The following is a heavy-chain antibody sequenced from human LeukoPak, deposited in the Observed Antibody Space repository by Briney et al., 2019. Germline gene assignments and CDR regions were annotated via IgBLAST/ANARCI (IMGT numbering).Heavy chain of an antibody. V-gene: IGHV3-30*02. CDR3: AKPDIVVVPAAIVY. J-gene: IGHJ4*02. CDR2: IRYDGSNK. D-gene: IGHD2-2*01. Sequence: GGSVRLSCAASGFTFSSYGMQGVRQAPGKGGEGVAFIRYDGSNKYYADSVKGGFTISRDNSKNTLYLQMNSLSAEDTAVYYCAKPDIVVVPAAIVYWGQGTLVTVSS. CDR1: GFTFSSYG.